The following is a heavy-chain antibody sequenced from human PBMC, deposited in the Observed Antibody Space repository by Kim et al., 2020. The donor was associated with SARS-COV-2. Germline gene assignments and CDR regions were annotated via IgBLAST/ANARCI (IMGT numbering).Heavy chain of an antibody. J-gene: IGHJ4*02. V-gene: IGHV4-39*01. Sequence: SETLSLTCTVSGGSISSISYYWGWIRHTPGKGLEWIGIIYYRGNTYYNPSLKSRVPISVDTSKNQFSLEPCSVTAADTAVYYCARHHRQWLVIRPGSFCVWGQGTLLSLSS. CDR1: GGSISSISYY. CDR2: IYYRGNT. D-gene: IGHD6-19*01. CDR3: ARHHRQWLVIRPGSFCV.